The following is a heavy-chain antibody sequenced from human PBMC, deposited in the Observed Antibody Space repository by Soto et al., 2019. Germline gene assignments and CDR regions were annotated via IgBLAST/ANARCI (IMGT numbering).Heavy chain of an antibody. D-gene: IGHD4-17*01. CDR3: ARGNPLYGTTDAFDI. CDR1: GGSFSGYY. CDR2: TYYSGSP. J-gene: IGHJ3*02. Sequence: PSETLSLTCAVYGGSFSGYYWSWIRQPPGKGLECIGYTYYSGSPNYNPSLKSRVTMSVDTSDNEVSLKLSSVTAADTGVYYCARGNPLYGTTDAFDIWGQGTMVTVSS. V-gene: IGHV4-34*11.